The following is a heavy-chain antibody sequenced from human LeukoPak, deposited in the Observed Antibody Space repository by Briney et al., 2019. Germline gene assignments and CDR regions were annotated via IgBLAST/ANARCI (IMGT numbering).Heavy chain of an antibody. CDR1: GVTLSTYA. J-gene: IGHJ4*02. D-gene: IGHD3-22*01. CDR2: IWYDGSKK. Sequence: GGSLRLSCAASGVTLSTYAMSWARQAPGKGLEWVAVIWYDGSKKYYADSVKGRFTISRDNSKNTLYLQMNSLRAEDTAVYYCARDAYDSNGYYYSLYWGQGTLVTVSS. CDR3: ARDAYDSNGYYYSLY. V-gene: IGHV3-33*08.